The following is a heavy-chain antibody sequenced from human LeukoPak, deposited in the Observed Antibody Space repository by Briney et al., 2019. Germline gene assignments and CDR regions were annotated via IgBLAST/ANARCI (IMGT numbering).Heavy chain of an antibody. CDR1: VYTFTGYY. D-gene: IGHD6-13*01. V-gene: IGHV1-2*02. Sequence: GASVKVSCKASVYTFTGYYIHWVRHAPGQGLEWMGWIHPNSVVTKYAQKFQGRVTLTRDTSISTASMELTRLRSDDTSVYYCTMQQNSLFDYWGQGTLVTVSS. CDR3: TMQQNSLFDY. J-gene: IGHJ4*02. CDR2: IHPNSVVT.